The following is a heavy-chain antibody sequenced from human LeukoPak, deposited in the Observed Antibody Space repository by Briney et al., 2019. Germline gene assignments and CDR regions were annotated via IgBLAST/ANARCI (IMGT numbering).Heavy chain of an antibody. CDR2: IKQDGSEK. CDR1: GFTFSSYW. V-gene: IGHV3-7*01. D-gene: IGHD2-2*01. CDR3: AREAYPPPGAYYHYGMDV. J-gene: IGHJ6*02. Sequence: GGSLRLSCAASGFTFSSYWMSWVRQAPGKGLEWVANIKQDGSEKAYVDSVKGRFTISRDNAKNSLYLQLNSLRAEDTAVYYCAREAYPPPGAYYHYGMDVWGQGTTVTVSS.